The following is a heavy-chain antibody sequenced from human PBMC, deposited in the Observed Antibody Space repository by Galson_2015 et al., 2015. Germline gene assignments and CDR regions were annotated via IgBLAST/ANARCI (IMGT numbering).Heavy chain of an antibody. J-gene: IGHJ4*02. CDR1: GFTFSSYW. Sequence: SLRLSCAASGFTFSSYWMSWVRQAPGKGLEWVANIKEDGSEKYYVDSVRGRFTISRDNAKNSLYLQMNSLRAEDTAVYYCARVGASEDFFDYWGLGTLVTVSS. CDR3: ARVGASEDFFDY. D-gene: IGHD1-26*01. V-gene: IGHV3-7*01. CDR2: IKEDGSEK.